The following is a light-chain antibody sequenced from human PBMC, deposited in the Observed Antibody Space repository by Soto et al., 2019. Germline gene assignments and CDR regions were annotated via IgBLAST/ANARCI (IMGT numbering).Light chain of an antibody. CDR2: DVS. Sequence: QSALTQPASVSGSPGQSITISCTGTSSDVGGYHYVSWYQQYPGKAPKVMIYDVSNRPSGVSNRFSGSKSGNTASLTISGLQAEDEADYYCSSYTTSSTYVFRTGTKLTVL. CDR1: SSDVGGYHY. CDR3: SSYTTSSTYV. V-gene: IGLV2-14*01. J-gene: IGLJ1*01.